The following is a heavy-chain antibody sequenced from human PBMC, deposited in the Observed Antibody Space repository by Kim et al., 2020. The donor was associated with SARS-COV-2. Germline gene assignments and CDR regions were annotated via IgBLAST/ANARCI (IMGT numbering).Heavy chain of an antibody. CDR2: ISSSSSYI. CDR1: GFTFSSYS. D-gene: IGHD5-18*01. V-gene: IGHV3-21*01. CDR3: ARWGVIQLRYYFDY. Sequence: GGSLRLSCAASGFTFSSYSMNWVRQAPGKGLEWVSSISSSSSYIYYADSVKGRFTISRDNAKNSLYLQMNSLGAEDTAVYYCARWGVIQLRYYFDYWGQGTLGTVSS. J-gene: IGHJ4*02.